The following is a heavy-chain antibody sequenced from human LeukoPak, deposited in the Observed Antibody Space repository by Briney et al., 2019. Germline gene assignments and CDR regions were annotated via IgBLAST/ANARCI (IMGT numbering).Heavy chain of an antibody. V-gene: IGHV4-59*01. J-gene: IGHJ6*03. CDR1: GGSISSYY. D-gene: IGHD6-13*01. CDR3: ARVGIAAAGMFYYYMDV. Sequence: SETLSLTCTVSGGSISSYYWSWIRQPPGKGLEWIGYIYYSGSTNYNPSLKSRVTISVDTSKNQLSLKLSSVTAADTAVYYCARVGIAAAGMFYYYMDVWGKGTTVTVSS. CDR2: IYYSGST.